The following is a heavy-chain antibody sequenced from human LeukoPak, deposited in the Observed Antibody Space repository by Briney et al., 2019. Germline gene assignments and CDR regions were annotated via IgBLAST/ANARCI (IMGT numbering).Heavy chain of an antibody. CDR2: IYGGGST. V-gene: IGHV3-53*01. CDR3: ARKPDV. J-gene: IGHJ6*02. Sequence: GGSLRLSCAASGFTVSSDYMGWVRQAPGKGLEWVSIIYGGGSTYYPDSVRGRFTISRDNSKNTLYLQMNSLRAEDTAVYYCARKPDVWGQGTTVTVSS. CDR1: GFTVSSDY.